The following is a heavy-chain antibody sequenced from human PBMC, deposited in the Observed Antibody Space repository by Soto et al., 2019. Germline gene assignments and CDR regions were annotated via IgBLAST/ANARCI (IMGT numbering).Heavy chain of an antibody. J-gene: IGHJ4*02. CDR3: ARHNYGSGSTYFDY. D-gene: IGHD3-10*01. CDR2: IYYSGST. Sequence: SETLSLTCTVSGGSISSYYWSWIRQPPGKGLEWIGYIYYSGSTNYNPSLKSRVTISVDTSKNQFSLKLNSMTAADTAVYYCARHNYGSGSTYFDYWGQGTQVTSPQ. V-gene: IGHV4-59*08. CDR1: GGSISSYY.